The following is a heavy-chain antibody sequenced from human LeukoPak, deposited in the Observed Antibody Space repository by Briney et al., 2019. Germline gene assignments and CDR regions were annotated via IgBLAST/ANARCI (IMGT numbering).Heavy chain of an antibody. CDR3: ASKNKLVLDAFDI. V-gene: IGHV3-53*01. CDR1: GFTVSSNY. Sequence: GGSLRLSCAASGFTVSSNYMSWVRQAPGKGLKWVSVIYSGGSTYYADSVKGRFTISRDNSKNTLYLQMNSLRAEDTAVYYCASKNKLVLDAFDIWGQGTMVTVSS. CDR2: IYSGGST. D-gene: IGHD6-13*01. J-gene: IGHJ3*02.